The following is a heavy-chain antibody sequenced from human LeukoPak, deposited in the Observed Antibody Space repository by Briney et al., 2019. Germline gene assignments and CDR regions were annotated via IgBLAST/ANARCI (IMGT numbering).Heavy chain of an antibody. CDR1: GGSISSSSYY. V-gene: IGHV4-39*07. D-gene: IGHD6-6*01. CDR2: IYYSGST. J-gene: IGHJ3*02. CDR3: ARGSSRDDAFDI. Sequence: PSETLSLTCTVSGGSISSSSYYWGWIRQPPGKGLEWIGSIYYSGSTYYNPSLKSRVTISVDTSKNQFSLKLSSVTAADTAVYYCARGSSRDDAFDIWGQGTMVTVSS.